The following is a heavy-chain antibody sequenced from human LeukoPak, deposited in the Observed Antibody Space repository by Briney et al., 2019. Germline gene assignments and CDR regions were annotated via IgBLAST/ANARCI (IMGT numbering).Heavy chain of an antibody. Sequence: ASVKVSCKVSGYTLTELSMHWVRQAPGKGLEWMGGFDPEDGETIYAQKFQGRVTMTEDTSTDTAYMELSSLRSEDTAVYYCATVVPYYDFWSGYDPFDPWGQGTLVTVSS. V-gene: IGHV1-24*01. CDR1: GYTLTELS. D-gene: IGHD3-3*01. J-gene: IGHJ5*02. CDR2: FDPEDGET. CDR3: ATVVPYYDFWSGYDPFDP.